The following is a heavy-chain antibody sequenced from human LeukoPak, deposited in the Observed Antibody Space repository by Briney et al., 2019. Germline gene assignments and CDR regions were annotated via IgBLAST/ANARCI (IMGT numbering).Heavy chain of an antibody. V-gene: IGHV3-30-3*01. D-gene: IGHD2-2*02. CDR1: GFTFSSYA. CDR2: ISYDGSNK. J-gene: IGHJ4*02. Sequence: GGSLRLSCAASGFTFSSYAMHWVRQAPGKGLEWVAVISYDGSNKYYADSVKGRFTISRDNSKNTLYLQMNSLRAEDTAVYYCASCYCSSTSCYTRPFDYWGQGTLVIVSS. CDR3: ASCYCSSTSCYTRPFDY.